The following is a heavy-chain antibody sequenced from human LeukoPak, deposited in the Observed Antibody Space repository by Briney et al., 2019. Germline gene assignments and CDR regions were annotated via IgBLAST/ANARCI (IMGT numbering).Heavy chain of an antibody. J-gene: IGHJ4*02. CDR1: VGSISSSSYY. CDR3: ARGRSNPRLGFGY. CDR2: INHSGST. V-gene: IGHV4-39*07. Sequence: PSETLSLTCTVSVGSISSSSYYWGWIRQPPGKGLEWIGEINHSGSTNYTPSLKSRVTISVDTSKNQFSLKLSSVTAADTAVYYCARGRSNPRLGFGYWGQGTLVTVSS. D-gene: IGHD4-11*01.